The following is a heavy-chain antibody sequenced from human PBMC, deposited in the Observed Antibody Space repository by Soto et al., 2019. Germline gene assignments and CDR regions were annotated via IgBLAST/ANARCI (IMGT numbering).Heavy chain of an antibody. Sequence: QVQLVQSGAEVQKPGSSVKVSCKASGGTFSSYAISWVRQAPGQGLEWMGGIIPIFGTANYAQKFQGRVTITADESTSTAYMELSSLRSEDTAVYYCARDGTTVTSLSDYYSMDVWGQGTTVTVSS. CDR2: IIPIFGTA. D-gene: IGHD4-17*01. CDR1: GGTFSSYA. CDR3: ARDGTTVTSLSDYYSMDV. J-gene: IGHJ6*02. V-gene: IGHV1-69*01.